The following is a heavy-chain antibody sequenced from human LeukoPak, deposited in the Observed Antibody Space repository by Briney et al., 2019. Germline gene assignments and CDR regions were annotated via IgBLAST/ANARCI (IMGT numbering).Heavy chain of an antibody. Sequence: SQTLSLTCAISGDSVSSNSAAWNWIRQSPSRGLEWLGRTYYRSKWYNDYAVSVKSRITINPDTSKNQFPLQLNSVTPEDTAVYYCARDLGGYFDWLFKDHYYYYGMDVWGKGTTVTVSS. V-gene: IGHV6-1*01. CDR2: TYYRSKWYN. D-gene: IGHD3-9*01. CDR1: GDSVSSNSAA. CDR3: ARDLGGYFDWLFKDHYYYYGMDV. J-gene: IGHJ6*04.